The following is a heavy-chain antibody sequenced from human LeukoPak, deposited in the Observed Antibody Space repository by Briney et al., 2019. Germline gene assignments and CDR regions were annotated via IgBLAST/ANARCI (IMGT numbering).Heavy chain of an antibody. CDR2: ISSNGGST. J-gene: IGHJ4*02. V-gene: IGHV3-64*01. CDR3: AREGYSSGWYYFDY. CDR1: GFTFSSYA. D-gene: IGHD6-19*01. Sequence: PGGSLRLSCAASGFTFSSYAMHWVRQAPGKGLEYVSAISSNGGSTYYANSVKGRFTISRDNSKNTPYLQMGSLRAEDMAVYYCAREGYSSGWYYFDYWGQGTLVTVSS.